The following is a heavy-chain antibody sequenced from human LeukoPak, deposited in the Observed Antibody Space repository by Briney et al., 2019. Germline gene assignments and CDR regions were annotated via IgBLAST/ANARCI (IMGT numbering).Heavy chain of an antibody. V-gene: IGHV4-39*01. Sequence: SETLSLTCTVSGGSISSSSYHWGWIRQPPGKGLEWIGSIYYSGSTYYNPSLKSRVTISVDTSKNQFSLKLSSVTAADTAVYYCARTYYYDSSGYYSRYFQHWGQGTLVTVSS. J-gene: IGHJ1*01. CDR2: IYYSGST. CDR1: GGSISSSSYH. CDR3: ARTYYYDSSGYYSRYFQH. D-gene: IGHD3-22*01.